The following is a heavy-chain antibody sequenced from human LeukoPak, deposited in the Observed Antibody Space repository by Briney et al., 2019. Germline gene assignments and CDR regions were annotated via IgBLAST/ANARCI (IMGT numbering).Heavy chain of an antibody. CDR1: GVSIRSYY. V-gene: IGHV4-59*08. CDR3: ARHLRNNWFDP. J-gene: IGHJ5*02. CDR2: IYYCGST. Sequence: PSETLSLTCTVSGVSIRSYYWSWLRQPPGKGLEWIGYIYYCGSTNYNHALKSRVNISVDAYKNQFSLKLTSVTAADTAVYYCARHLRNNWFDPWGQGTLVTVSS.